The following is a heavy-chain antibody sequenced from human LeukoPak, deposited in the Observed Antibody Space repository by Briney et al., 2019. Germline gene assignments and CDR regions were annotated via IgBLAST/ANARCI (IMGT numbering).Heavy chain of an antibody. CDR1: GYTFTGYY. CDR3: ARDGGVSSGYTPKSFDY. J-gene: IGHJ4*02. CDR2: INPNSGGT. V-gene: IGHV1-2*06. Sequence: ASVKVSCKASGYTFTGYYMHWVRQAPGQGLEWMGRINPNSGGTNCAQKLQGRVTMTRDTSISTAYMELSRLRSDDTAVYYCARDGGVSSGYTPKSFDYWGQGTLVTVSS. D-gene: IGHD3-22*01.